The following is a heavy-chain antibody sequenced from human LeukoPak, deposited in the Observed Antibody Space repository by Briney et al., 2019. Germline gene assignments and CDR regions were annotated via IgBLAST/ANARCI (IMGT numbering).Heavy chain of an antibody. CDR2: ISSRSSYI. V-gene: IGHV3-21*01. D-gene: IGHD2/OR15-2a*01. CDR1: GFTFSSYS. J-gene: IGHJ4*02. CDR3: ARAMAGHAGEYYLDY. Sequence: GGSLRLSCAASGFTFSSYSMNWVRQAPGNGLEWVSSISSRSSYIYYTDSVKGRFTISRDNAWNSLYLQMNRLRAEDKAEYYCARAMAGHAGEYYLDYWGRGTLVTVS.